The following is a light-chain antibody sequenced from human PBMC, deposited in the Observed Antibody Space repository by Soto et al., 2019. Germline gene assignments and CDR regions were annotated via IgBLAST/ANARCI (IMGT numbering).Light chain of an antibody. J-gene: IGLJ1*01. CDR1: RSNIGNNF. CDR3: GSWDSSLSAYV. Sequence: QSVLMQPPSVSAAPGQEVTISCSGSRSNIGNNFVSWYQQFPGTAPKLLIYDDNKRPSGIPDRFSGSKSGTSATLGITGFQTGDEADYYCGSWDSSLSAYVFGTGTKLTVL. V-gene: IGLV1-51*01. CDR2: DDN.